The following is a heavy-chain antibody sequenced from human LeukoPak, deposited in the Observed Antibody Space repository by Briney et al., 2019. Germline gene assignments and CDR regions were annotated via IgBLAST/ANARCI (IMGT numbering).Heavy chain of an antibody. V-gene: IGHV4-59*01. D-gene: IGHD2-2*02. CDR3: ARAAGCSSTSCYKGSQGVDYYYYMDV. CDR2: IYYSGST. CDR1: GGSISSYY. Sequence: PSETLSLTCTVSGGSISSYYWSWIRQPPGKGLEWIGYIYYSGSTNYNPSLKSRVTISVDTSKNQFSLKLSSVTAADTAVYYCARAAGCSSTSCYKGSQGVDYYYYMDVWGKGTTVTVSS. J-gene: IGHJ6*03.